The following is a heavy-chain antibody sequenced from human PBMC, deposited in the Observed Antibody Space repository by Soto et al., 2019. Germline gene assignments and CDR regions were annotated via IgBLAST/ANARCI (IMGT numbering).Heavy chain of an antibody. CDR2: IYYSGST. D-gene: IGHD2-15*01. V-gene: IGHV4-31*03. CDR1: GGSISSGGYY. J-gene: IGHJ4*02. Sequence: QVQLQESGPGLVKPSQTLSLTCTVSGGSISSGGYYWSWNRQHPGKGLEWIGYIYYSGSTYYNPSLKSRVTISVDTSKNQFSLKLSSVTAADTAVYYCARTRRGGNYFDYWGQGTLVTVSS. CDR3: ARTRRGGNYFDY.